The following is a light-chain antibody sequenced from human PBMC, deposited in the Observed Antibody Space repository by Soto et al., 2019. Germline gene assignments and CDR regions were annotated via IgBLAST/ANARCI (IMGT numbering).Light chain of an antibody. J-gene: IGKJ5*01. CDR1: QSVSNY. Sequence: EIVLTQSPATLSLSPGERATLSCRASQSVSNYLAWYQQKPGQSPRLLIFDASTRATGIPARFSGSGSGTEFSLTISDLQSEDFAVYYFHQYNKCPPITFGQGTRLEIK. V-gene: IGKV3-15*01. CDR3: HQYNKCPPIT. CDR2: DAS.